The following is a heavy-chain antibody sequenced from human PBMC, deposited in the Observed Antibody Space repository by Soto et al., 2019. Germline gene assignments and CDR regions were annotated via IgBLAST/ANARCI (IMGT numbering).Heavy chain of an antibody. CDR1: GGSISSYY. J-gene: IGHJ4*02. V-gene: IGHV4-59*01. Sequence: QVQLQESGPGLVKPSETLSLTCTVSGGSISSYYWSWIRQPPGKGLEWIGYIYYSGSTNYTPSLKSRVTISVDTSKNQFSLKLSSVTAADTAVYYCARDTDSGYGDYLDWGQGTLVTVSS. D-gene: IGHD4-17*01. CDR2: IYYSGST. CDR3: ARDTDSGYGDYLD.